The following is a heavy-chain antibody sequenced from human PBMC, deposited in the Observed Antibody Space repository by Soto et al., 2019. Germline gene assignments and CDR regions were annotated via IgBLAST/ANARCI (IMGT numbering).Heavy chain of an antibody. V-gene: IGHV3-21*01. D-gene: IGHD2-2*01. CDR3: AAIVVVPAAPMDA. J-gene: IGHJ6*02. Sequence: GGSLRLSCAASGFTFSSYSMNWVRQAPGKGLEWVSSISSSSSYIYYADSVKGRFTVSRDNAKSSLYLQMNSLRAEDTAVYYCAAIVVVPAAPMDAWGQGTTVTVSS. CDR2: ISSSSSYI. CDR1: GFTFSSYS.